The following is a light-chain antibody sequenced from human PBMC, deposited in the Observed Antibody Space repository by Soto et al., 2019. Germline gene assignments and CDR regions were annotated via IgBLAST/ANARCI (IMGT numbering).Light chain of an antibody. CDR2: QTS. V-gene: IGKV1-39*01. CDR1: QSPYSH. CDR3: QQSYSTPIT. J-gene: IGKJ5*01. Sequence: EIPMTHSADCLSAYVGDGVNMXCRASQSPYSHIRWYHQTPGEAPRRLTYQTSTWQGGAPPRFSGSGSATDFTRPISSLQPEDFATYYCQQSYSTPITLGQGTRLEIK.